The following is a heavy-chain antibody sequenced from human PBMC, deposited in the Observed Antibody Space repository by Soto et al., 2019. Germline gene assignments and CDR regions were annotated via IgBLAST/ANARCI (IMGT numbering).Heavy chain of an antibody. D-gene: IGHD2-2*01. CDR2: ISAYNDYT. J-gene: IGHJ3*02. CDR1: GNTFTSHG. Sequence: GASVKVSCKASGNTFTSHGISWVRQAPGQGLEWMGWISAYNDYTNYAQKLQGRVSMTTDTSTSTAYMELRSLRSDDTAVYYCARWDCSSTSCRTNAFDIWGQGTMVTLAS. V-gene: IGHV1-18*01. CDR3: ARWDCSSTSCRTNAFDI.